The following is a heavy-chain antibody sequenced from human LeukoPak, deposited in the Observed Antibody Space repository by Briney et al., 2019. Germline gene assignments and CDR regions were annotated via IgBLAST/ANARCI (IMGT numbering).Heavy chain of an antibody. D-gene: IGHD6-19*01. V-gene: IGHV7-4-1*02. J-gene: IGHJ4*02. CDR3: AGGYSSGWYAGLNYFDY. Sequence: GASVKVSCKASGYTFTSYAMNWVRQAPGQRLEWMGWINTNTGNPTYAQGFTGRFVFSLDTSVSTAYLQISSLKAEDTAVYYCAGGYSSGWYAGLNYFDYWGQGTLVTVSS. CDR1: GYTFTSYA. CDR2: INTNTGNP.